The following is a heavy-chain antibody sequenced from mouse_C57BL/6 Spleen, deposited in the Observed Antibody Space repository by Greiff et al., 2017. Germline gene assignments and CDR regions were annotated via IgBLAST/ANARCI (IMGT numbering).Heavy chain of an antibody. CDR3: ASRDYDGEVYWYFNV. Sequence: QVQLQQSGAELMKPGASVKLSCKATGYTFTGYWIEWVKQRPGHGLEWIGEILPGSGSTNYNEKFKGKATFTADTSSNTAYMKLSSLTTEDSAIYYCASRDYDGEVYWYFNVWGTGTTVTVSS. V-gene: IGHV1-9*01. CDR1: GYTFTGYW. D-gene: IGHD2-4*01. J-gene: IGHJ1*03. CDR2: ILPGSGST.